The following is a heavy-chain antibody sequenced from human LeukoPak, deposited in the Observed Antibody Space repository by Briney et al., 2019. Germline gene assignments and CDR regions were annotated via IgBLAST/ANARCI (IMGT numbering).Heavy chain of an antibody. CDR3: ARDLDSINWYGIPPGWFDP. Sequence: PSETLSLTCTVSGGSISSYYWSWIRQPAGQGLEWIGRIYTSGSTNYDPSLKSRVTMSLDTSKNQFSLKLSSVTAADTAVYYCARDLDSINWYGIPPGWFDPWGQGTLVTVSS. J-gene: IGHJ5*02. CDR1: GGSISSYY. V-gene: IGHV4-4*07. D-gene: IGHD6-13*01. CDR2: IYTSGST.